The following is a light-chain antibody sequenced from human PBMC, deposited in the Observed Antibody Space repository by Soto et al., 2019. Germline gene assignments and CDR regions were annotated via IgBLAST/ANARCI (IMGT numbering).Light chain of an antibody. CDR1: QDIKNY. J-gene: IGKJ4*01. Sequence: DIQMTQSPASLSASVGDRVTITCQASQDIKNYLNWYQQKSGKAPKLLIYDASDLETGVPSRFSGSGSGTEFTLTISSLQPEDFATYYCLQHNSYPLTFGGGTKV. CDR3: LQHNSYPLT. V-gene: IGKV1-33*01. CDR2: DAS.